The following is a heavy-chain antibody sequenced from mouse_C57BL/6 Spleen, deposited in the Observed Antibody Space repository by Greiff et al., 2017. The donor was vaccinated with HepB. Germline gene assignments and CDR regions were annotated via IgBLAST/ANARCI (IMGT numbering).Heavy chain of an antibody. J-gene: IGHJ2*01. CDR3: ARIGYDDDY. CDR2: INPNNGGT. Sequence: VQLQQSGPELVKPGASVKISCKASGYTFTDYYMNWVKQSHGKSLEWIGDINPNNGGTSYNQKFKGKATLTVDKSSSTAYMELRSLTSEDSAVYYCARIGYDDDYWGQGTTLTVSS. D-gene: IGHD2-2*01. V-gene: IGHV1-26*01. CDR1: GYTFTDYY.